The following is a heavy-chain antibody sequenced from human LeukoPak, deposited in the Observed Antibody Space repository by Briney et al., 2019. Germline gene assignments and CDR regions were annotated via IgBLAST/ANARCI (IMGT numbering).Heavy chain of an antibody. V-gene: IGHV4-38-2*01. CDR1: GYSISSGYY. Sequence: PSETLSLTCAVSGYSISSGYYWGWIRQPPGKGLEWIGSIYHSGSTTYNPSLKSRVTISLDTSKNQFSLKLSSVTAADTAVYYCARSTDGYKFDYWGQGTLVTVSS. CDR2: IYHSGST. CDR3: ARSTDGYKFDY. D-gene: IGHD5-24*01. J-gene: IGHJ4*02.